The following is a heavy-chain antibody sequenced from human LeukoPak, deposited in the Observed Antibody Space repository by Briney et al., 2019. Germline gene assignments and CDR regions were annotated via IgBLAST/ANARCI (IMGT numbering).Heavy chain of an antibody. CDR3: AKDRDCSGGSCYSDY. CDR1: GFTFSSYA. CDR2: ISGSGGST. D-gene: IGHD2-15*01. Sequence: GASLRLSCAASGFTFSSYAKSWVRQAPGKGLEWVSAISGSGGSTYYADSVKGRFTISRDNSKNTLYLQMNSLRAEDTAVYYCAKDRDCSGGSCYSDYWSQGTLVTVSS. J-gene: IGHJ4*02. V-gene: IGHV3-23*01.